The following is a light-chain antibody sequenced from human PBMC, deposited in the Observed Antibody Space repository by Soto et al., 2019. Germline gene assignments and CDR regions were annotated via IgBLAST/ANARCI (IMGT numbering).Light chain of an antibody. Sequence: IVFTPSPATLSLSPGERAPLSCRASHSVSSYLAWYQQPPGQAPRLLIYDASTRATGIPARFRGSGSGTDFTLSISSLEPEDFAVYYCQQRGYTFGQGTKLEIK. V-gene: IGKV3-11*01. J-gene: IGKJ2*01. CDR3: QQRGYT. CDR1: HSVSSY. CDR2: DAS.